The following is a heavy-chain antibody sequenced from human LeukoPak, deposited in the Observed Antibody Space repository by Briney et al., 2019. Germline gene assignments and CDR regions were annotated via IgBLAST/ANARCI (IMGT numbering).Heavy chain of an antibody. CDR3: ARAITIEENWFDP. J-gene: IGHJ5*02. Sequence: PSQTLSLTCTVSGGSISSGSYYWSWIRQPAGKGLQWIGRIYTSGSTNYNPSLKSRVTISVDTSKNQFSLKLSSVTAADTAVYYCARAITIEENWFDPWGQGTLVTVSS. CDR1: GGSISSGSYY. D-gene: IGHD3-10*01. CDR2: IYTSGST. V-gene: IGHV4-61*02.